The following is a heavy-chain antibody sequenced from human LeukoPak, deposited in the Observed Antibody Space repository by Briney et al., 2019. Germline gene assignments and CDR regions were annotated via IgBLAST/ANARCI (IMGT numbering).Heavy chain of an antibody. CDR2: INNNGNVN. J-gene: IGHJ6*02. CDR1: GFTFSSYW. D-gene: IGHD3-16*01. CDR3: ARGGGLDV. Sequence: PGGSLRLSCAASGFTFSSYWMNWAGQAPGKGLEWVASINNNGNVNYYVDSVKGPFTISRDNAKNSLYLQMSTLRAEDTAVYFCARGGGLDVWGQGATVTVSS. V-gene: IGHV3-7*03.